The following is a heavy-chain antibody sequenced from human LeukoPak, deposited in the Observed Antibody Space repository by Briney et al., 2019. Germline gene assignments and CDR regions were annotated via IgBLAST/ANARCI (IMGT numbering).Heavy chain of an antibody. V-gene: IGHV1-2*02. CDR1: GYTFTGYY. J-gene: IGHJ5*02. D-gene: IGHD2-8*01. CDR2: INPNSGGT. CDR3: ATWAHVSRTNWFDH. Sequence: GASVTVSCKASGYTFTGYYMHWVRQAPGQGLEWMGWINPNSGGTNYAQKFQGRVTMTRDTSISTAYMELSRLRSDDTAVYYCATWAHVSRTNWFDHWGQGTLVTVSS.